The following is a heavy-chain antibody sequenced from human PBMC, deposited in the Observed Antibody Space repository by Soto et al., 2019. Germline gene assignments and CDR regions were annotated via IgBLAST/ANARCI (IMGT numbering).Heavy chain of an antibody. V-gene: IGHV3-49*04. D-gene: IGHD2-21*02. CDR2: IRSKAYGGTT. CDR1: GFTFGDYA. J-gene: IGHJ3*01. Sequence: EVQLVESGGGLVQPGRSLRLSCTASGFTFGDYAMSWVRQAPGKGLEWGGFIRSKAYGGTTEYAASVKGRFTISRDDSKSIAYLQMNSLKTEDTAVYYCTTLTRAFDLWGQGTMVTVSS. CDR3: TTLTRAFDL.